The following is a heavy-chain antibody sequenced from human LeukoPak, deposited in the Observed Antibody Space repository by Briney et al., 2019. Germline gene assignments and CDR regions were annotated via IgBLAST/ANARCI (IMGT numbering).Heavy chain of an antibody. D-gene: IGHD2-15*01. J-gene: IGHJ4*02. Sequence: PSETLSLTCAVSGGSISSGGYSRSWIRQPPGTGLEWIGYIYHSGSTYYNPSLKSRVTISIDKSKNQFSLNLSPVTAADTAVYYCASTIDSGGNYFDYWGQGTLVTVSS. V-gene: IGHV4-30-2*01. CDR3: ASTIDSGGNYFDY. CDR2: IYHSGST. CDR1: GGSISSGGYS.